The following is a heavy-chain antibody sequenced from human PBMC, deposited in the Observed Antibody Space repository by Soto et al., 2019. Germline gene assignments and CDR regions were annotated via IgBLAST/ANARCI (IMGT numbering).Heavy chain of an antibody. J-gene: IGHJ3*02. CDR2: MNPNSGNT. V-gene: IGHV1-8*01. CDR1: GYTFTSYD. Sequence: ASVKVSCKASGYTFTSYDINWVRQATGQGLEWMGWMNPNSGNTGYAQKFQGRVTMTRNTSISTAYMELSSLRSEDTAVYYCARSSYYGSGSYYRWGDAFDIWGQGTMVTVSS. D-gene: IGHD3-10*01. CDR3: ARSSYYGSGSYYRWGDAFDI.